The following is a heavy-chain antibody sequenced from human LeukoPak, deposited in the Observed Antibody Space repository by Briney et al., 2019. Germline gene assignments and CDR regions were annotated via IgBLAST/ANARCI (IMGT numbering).Heavy chain of an antibody. CDR3: GRHFLWLSGDIEY. Sequence: SETLSLTCTVSGGSISSYYYNWFRQPPGKGLEWIGYMSNSGSTNYNPSLKSRVTISVDTSKNQFSLKLSSVTAADTAVYYCGRHFLWLSGDIEYWGQGTLVTVSS. V-gene: IGHV4-59*01. CDR2: MSNSGST. D-gene: IGHD7-27*01. CDR1: GGSISSYY. J-gene: IGHJ4*02.